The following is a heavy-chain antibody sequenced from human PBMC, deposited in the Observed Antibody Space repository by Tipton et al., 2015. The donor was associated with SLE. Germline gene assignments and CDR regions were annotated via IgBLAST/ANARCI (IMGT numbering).Heavy chain of an antibody. D-gene: IGHD6-6*01. CDR3: ARYSSSAAVTYYYYYGMDV. J-gene: IGHJ6*02. CDR1: GFTFSSYA. CDR2: ISGSGGST. Sequence: SLGLSCAASGFTFSSYAMSWVRQAPGKGLEWVSAISGSGGSTYYADSVKGRFTISRDNSKNTLYLQMNSLRAEDTAVYYCARYSSSAAVTYYYYYGMDVWGQGTTVTVSS. V-gene: IGHV3-23*01.